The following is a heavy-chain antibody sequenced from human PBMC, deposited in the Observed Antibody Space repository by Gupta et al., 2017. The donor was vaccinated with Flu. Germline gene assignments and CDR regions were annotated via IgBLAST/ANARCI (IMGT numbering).Heavy chain of an antibody. V-gene: IGHV1-2*02. D-gene: IGHD1-7*01. J-gene: IGHJ4*02. Sequence: QGRVTMTRDTSISTAYMELSRLRSDDTAVYYCARGGGLELTDFDYWGQGTLVTVSS. CDR3: ARGGGLELTDFDY.